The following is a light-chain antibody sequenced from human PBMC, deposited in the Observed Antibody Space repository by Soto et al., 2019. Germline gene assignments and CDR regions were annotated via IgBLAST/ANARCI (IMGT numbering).Light chain of an antibody. J-gene: IGKJ1*01. CDR2: DAS. CDR1: QGISSY. Sequence: IQLTQSPSSLSASVGDRVTITCRASQGISSYLGWYQQKPGKAPNLLIYDASTLHSGVPSRFSGGGSGTDFTLTISSLQSEDFAVYYCQQYNNWPRTFGQGTKVEIK. CDR3: QQYNNWPRT. V-gene: IGKV1-9*01.